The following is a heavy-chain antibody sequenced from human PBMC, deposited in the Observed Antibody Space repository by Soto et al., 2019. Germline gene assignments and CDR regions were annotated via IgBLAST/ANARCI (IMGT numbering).Heavy chain of an antibody. J-gene: IGHJ4*02. CDR2: ISGYTGKT. D-gene: IGHD3-10*01. CDR3: ARDGYSDINMYYYDY. Sequence: RASVKVSCKXSGYTFTGYGITWVRRAPGQGLEWLGWISGYTGKTNYAQKVQGRVTMTTDTSTSTAYMELRSLTSDDTAVYYCARDGYSDINMYYYDYWGQGTLVTVSS. CDR1: GYTFTGYG. V-gene: IGHV1-18*04.